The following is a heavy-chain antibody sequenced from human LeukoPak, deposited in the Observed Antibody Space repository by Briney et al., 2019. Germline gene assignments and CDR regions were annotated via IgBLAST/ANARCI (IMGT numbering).Heavy chain of an antibody. CDR2: ISGSGGST. CDR1: GFTFSIYA. J-gene: IGHJ4*02. Sequence: GGSLRLSCAASGFTFSIYAMSWVRQAPGKGLEWVSAISGSGGSTYYADSVKGRFTIFRDDSKNTLYLQMNSLRAEDTAAYYCASCGGGYYYSDSWGQGTLVTVSS. D-gene: IGHD3-22*01. V-gene: IGHV3-23*01. CDR3: ASCGGGYYYSDS.